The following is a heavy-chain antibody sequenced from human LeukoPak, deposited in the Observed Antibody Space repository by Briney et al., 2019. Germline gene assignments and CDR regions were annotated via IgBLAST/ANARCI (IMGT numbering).Heavy chain of an antibody. Sequence: GGSLRLSCAASGFTFNTYIMNWVRQAPGKGLEWVSYIRNSTNTIYYADSVRGRFTISRDNSKNTLYLQMNSLRGDDTARYYCTKASWEGVTTTYFDYWGQGTLVPVSS. V-gene: IGHV3-48*01. J-gene: IGHJ4*02. D-gene: IGHD1-26*01. CDR3: TKASWEGVTTTYFDY. CDR1: GFTFNTYI. CDR2: IRNSTNTI.